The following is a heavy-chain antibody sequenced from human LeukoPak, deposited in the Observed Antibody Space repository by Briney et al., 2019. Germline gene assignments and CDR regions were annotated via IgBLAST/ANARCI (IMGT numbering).Heavy chain of an antibody. Sequence: PSETLSLTCTVSGGAISSYYWSWIRQPAGKGLEWIGRIYTRGSTNYNPSLKSRVTMSVDTSKNQFSLKLSSVTAADTAVYYCARDGAGGSSSWHWQGYFDYWGQGTLVTVSS. CDR2: IYTRGST. D-gene: IGHD6-13*01. CDR3: ARDGAGGSSSWHWQGYFDY. J-gene: IGHJ4*02. V-gene: IGHV4-4*07. CDR1: GGAISSYY.